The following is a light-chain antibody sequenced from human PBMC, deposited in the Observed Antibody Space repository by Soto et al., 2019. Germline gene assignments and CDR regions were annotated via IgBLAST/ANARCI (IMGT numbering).Light chain of an antibody. CDR3: QQYNNWPWT. J-gene: IGKJ1*01. CDR1: QSVSSN. V-gene: IGKV3-15*01. Sequence: IVLAQSPTTLSVSQGERATLSCRASQSVSSNLAWYQQKPGQAPRLLIYGASTRATGIPARFSGSGSGTEFTLTISSLQSEDFAVYYCQQYNNWPWTFGQGTKV. CDR2: GAS.